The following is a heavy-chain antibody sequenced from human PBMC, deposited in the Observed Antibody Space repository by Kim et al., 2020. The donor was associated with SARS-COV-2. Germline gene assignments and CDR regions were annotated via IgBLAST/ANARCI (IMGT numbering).Heavy chain of an antibody. CDR1: GVSISSSSYY. CDR3: ARGVEVLLWFGDESGFDP. Sequence: SETLSLTCTVSGVSISSSSYYWGWIRQPPGKGLEWIGSIYYSGSTYYNPSLKSRVTLSVDTSKNQFSLMLSSVTAAVTAVYYCARGVEVLLWFGDESGFDPWGQGTLVTVSS. J-gene: IGHJ5*02. V-gene: IGHV4-39*07. D-gene: IGHD3-10*01. CDR2: IYYSGST.